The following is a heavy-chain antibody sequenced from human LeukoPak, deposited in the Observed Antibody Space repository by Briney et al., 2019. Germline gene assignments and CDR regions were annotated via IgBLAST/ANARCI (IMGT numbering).Heavy chain of an antibody. D-gene: IGHD3-3*01. J-gene: IGHJ5*02. CDR3: ARGRITYYDFWRRNWFDP. V-gene: IGHV4-39*02. CDR1: GGSITNSNYF. Sequence: SETLSLNCIVSGGSITNSNYFWGWIRQPPGKGLEWIGSTYYSGTTYYNPSLKSRVTISVDTSKSQFSLKLSSVTAADTAVYYCARGRITYYDFWRRNWFDPWGQGTLVTVSS. CDR2: TYYSGTT.